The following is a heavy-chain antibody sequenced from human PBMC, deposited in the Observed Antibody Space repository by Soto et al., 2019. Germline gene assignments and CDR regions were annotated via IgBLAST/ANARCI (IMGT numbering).Heavy chain of an antibody. D-gene: IGHD2-8*01. CDR3: ARDSIGYCTNGVCYTIANPFDY. V-gene: IGHV3-7*01. Sequence: EVQLVESGGGLVQPGGSLRLSCAASGFTFSSYWMSWVRQAPGKGLEWVANIKQDGSEKYYVDSVKGRFTISRDNAKNSLYLQMNSLRAEDTAVYYCARDSIGYCTNGVCYTIANPFDYWGQGTLVTVSS. CDR1: GFTFSSYW. CDR2: IKQDGSEK. J-gene: IGHJ4*02.